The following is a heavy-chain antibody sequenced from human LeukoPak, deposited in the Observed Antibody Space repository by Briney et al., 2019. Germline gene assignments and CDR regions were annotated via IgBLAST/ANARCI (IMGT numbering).Heavy chain of an antibody. D-gene: IGHD5-24*01. V-gene: IGHV3-11*01. CDR2: ISNSGNTI. CDR1: GFTFSDYY. Sequence: GGSLRLSCAASGFTFSDYYMSWIRQAPGKGLEWVSYISNSGNTIYYADSVKGRFTISRDNSKDTMYLQMNSLRAEDTGVYYCAKDSGWIQFIDWGQGTPVTVSS. J-gene: IGHJ4*02. CDR3: AKDSGWIQFID.